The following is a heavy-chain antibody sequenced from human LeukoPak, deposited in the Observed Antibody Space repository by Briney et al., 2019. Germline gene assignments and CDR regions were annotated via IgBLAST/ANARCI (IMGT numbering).Heavy chain of an antibody. CDR1: GGSISSRY. Sequence: SETLSLTCTLSGGSISSRYWSWIRQPPGKGLEWIGSIYYSGGTNYNPSLQGRVSISVDTSKIQFSLKLSSVTAADTAVYYCARWQYTISSGWFDPWGQGTLVTVSS. CDR3: ARWQYTISSGWFDP. V-gene: IGHV4-59*08. D-gene: IGHD6-6*01. J-gene: IGHJ5*02. CDR2: IYYSGGT.